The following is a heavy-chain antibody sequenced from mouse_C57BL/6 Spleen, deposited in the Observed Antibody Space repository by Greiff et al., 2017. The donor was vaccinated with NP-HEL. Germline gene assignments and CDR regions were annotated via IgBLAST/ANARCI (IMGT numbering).Heavy chain of an antibody. V-gene: IGHV1-54*01. CDR2: INPGSGGT. D-gene: IGHD1-1*01. Sequence: QVQLQQSGAELVRPGTSVKLSCKASGYAFTNYLIEWVKQRPGQGLEWIGVINPGSGGTNYNEKFKGKATLTADKSSGTAYMQLSSLTSEDSAVYFCARILGYYGDYWGQGTTLTVSS. J-gene: IGHJ2*01. CDR3: ARILGYYGDY. CDR1: GYAFTNYL.